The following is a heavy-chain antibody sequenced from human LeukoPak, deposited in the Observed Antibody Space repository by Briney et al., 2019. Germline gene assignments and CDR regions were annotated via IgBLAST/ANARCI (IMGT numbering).Heavy chain of an antibody. CDR1: GYTFTGYY. CDR3: ASSRTDYGDYYDDAFDI. V-gene: IGHV1-2*02. CDR2: IDPNSGGT. Sequence: ASVKVSCKASGYTFTGYYIHWVRQAPGQGLEWMGWIDPNSGGTNYAQKFQGRVTMTRDTSISTAYMELSRLRSEDTAVYYCASSRTDYGDYYDDAFDIWGQGTMVTVSS. D-gene: IGHD4-17*01. J-gene: IGHJ3*02.